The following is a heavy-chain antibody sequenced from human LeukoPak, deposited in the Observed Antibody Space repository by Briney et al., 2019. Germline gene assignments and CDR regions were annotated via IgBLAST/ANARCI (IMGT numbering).Heavy chain of an antibody. V-gene: IGHV3-11*01. J-gene: IGHJ6*02. CDR3: ARDHGSGINYYYGMDV. CDR1: GFTVSSNY. Sequence: GGSLRLSCAASGFTVSSNYVSWVRKAPGKGLEWVSYISSSGSTIYYADSVKGRFTISRDNAKNSLYLQMNSLRAEDTAVYYCARDHGSGINYYYGMDVWGQGTTVTVSS. CDR2: ISSSGSTI. D-gene: IGHD3-10*01.